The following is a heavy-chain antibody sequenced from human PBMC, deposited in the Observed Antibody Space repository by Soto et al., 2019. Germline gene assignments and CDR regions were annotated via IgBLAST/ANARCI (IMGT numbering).Heavy chain of an antibody. CDR1: GVSISGYY. CDR2: IYYSGST. CDR3: ARHFSVDYFDY. Sequence: SETLSLTCTVSGVSISGYYWSWIRQPPGKGLEWIGYIYYSGSTNYNPSLKSRVTISVDTSKNQFSLKLSSVTAADTAVYYCARHFSVDYFDYWGQGALVTVSS. V-gene: IGHV4-59*01. J-gene: IGHJ4*02.